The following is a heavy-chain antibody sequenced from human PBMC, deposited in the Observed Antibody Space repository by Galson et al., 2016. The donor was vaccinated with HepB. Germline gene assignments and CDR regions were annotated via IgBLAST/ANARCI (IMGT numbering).Heavy chain of an antibody. J-gene: IGHJ6*02. D-gene: IGHD3-16*02. Sequence: SVKVSCKGSGYRFSSYSITWVRQAPGQGLEWMGCVSGYSGNTKYAQKFQGRVTLTTDASTSTLKLRSLRSDDTAVYYCARDFLYDYVWGNYRDGYFDGIDAWGQGTRVTVSS. CDR3: ARDFLYDYVWGNYRDGYFDGIDA. V-gene: IGHV1-18*01. CDR1: GYRFSSYS. CDR2: VSGYSGNT.